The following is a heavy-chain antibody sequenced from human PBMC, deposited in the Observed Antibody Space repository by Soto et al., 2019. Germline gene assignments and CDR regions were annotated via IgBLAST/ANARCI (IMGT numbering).Heavy chain of an antibody. CDR1: GFTFRSYG. V-gene: IGHV3-30*03. J-gene: IGHJ4*02. CDR2: ISSDGSKK. D-gene: IGHD3-22*01. Sequence: QVQVVESGGGVVQPGRSLRLSCVVSGFTFRSYGMQWVRQAPGKGLEWVGLISSDGSKKDYADSVKGRFTISRDNSKNMLYLKMNSLRAEDTAVYYCVGGYYFGDYWGQGAVVTVSS. CDR3: VGGYYFGDY.